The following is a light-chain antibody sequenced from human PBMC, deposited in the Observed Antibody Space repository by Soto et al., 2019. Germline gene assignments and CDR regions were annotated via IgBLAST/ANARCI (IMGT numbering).Light chain of an antibody. CDR1: QSVSSY. V-gene: IGKV3-11*01. CDR2: DAS. CDR3: QQRSIWPRT. Sequence: EIVLKPSPDPLSLSPGERATLSCRASQSVSSYLAWYQQKPGQAPRLLIYDASNRATGIPARFSGSGSGTDFTLTISSLEPEDFAVYYCQQRSIWPRTFGQGTKVDIK. J-gene: IGKJ1*01.